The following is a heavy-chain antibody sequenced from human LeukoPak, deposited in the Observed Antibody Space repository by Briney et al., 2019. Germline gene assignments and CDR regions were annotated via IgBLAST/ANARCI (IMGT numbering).Heavy chain of an antibody. CDR3: ARDLDSSGWYSGFDY. J-gene: IGHJ4*02. D-gene: IGHD6-19*01. Sequence: GGSLRLSCAASGFTFSSYGMHWVRQAPGKGLEWVAVISYDGSNKYYADSVKGRFTISRDNSKNTLYLQMNSLRAEDTAVYYCARDLDSSGWYSGFDYWGQGTLVTVS. V-gene: IGHV3-30*03. CDR2: ISYDGSNK. CDR1: GFTFSSYG.